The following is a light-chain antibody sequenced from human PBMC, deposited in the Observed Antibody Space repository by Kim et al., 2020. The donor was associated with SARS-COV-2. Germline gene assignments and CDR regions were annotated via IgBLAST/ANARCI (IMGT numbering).Light chain of an antibody. Sequence: RATINCKSSQSVLYSSNQKNYLAWYQQKSGQPPKLLISWASTQESGVPDRFSGSGSGTDFTLTISSLQAEDVAVYYCQQYFNTPYTFGQGTKLEI. V-gene: IGKV4-1*01. CDR1: QSVLYSSNQKNY. J-gene: IGKJ2*01. CDR3: QQYFNTPYT. CDR2: WAS.